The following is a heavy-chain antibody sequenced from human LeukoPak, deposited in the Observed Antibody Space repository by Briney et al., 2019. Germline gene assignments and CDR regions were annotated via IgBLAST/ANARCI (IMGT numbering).Heavy chain of an antibody. D-gene: IGHD1-26*01. CDR2: ISGSGGST. CDR1: GFTFSSYA. J-gene: IGHJ4*02. CDR3: AREMVGASTKAIDY. V-gene: IGHV3-23*01. Sequence: GGSLRLSCAASGFTFSSYAMSWVRQAPGKGLEWVSAISGSGGSTYYADSVKGRFTISRDNAKNSLYLQMDSLRAEETAVYYCAREMVGASTKAIDYWGQGTLVTVSS.